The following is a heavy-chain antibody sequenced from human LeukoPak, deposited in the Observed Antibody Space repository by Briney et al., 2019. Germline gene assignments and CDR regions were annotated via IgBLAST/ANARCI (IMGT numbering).Heavy chain of an antibody. Sequence: GGSLRLSCSASGFTFSSSAMNWVRQAPGKGLEWVSAISASGASTYYADSVKGRFTISRDNSKNTLYLQMNSLRAEDTAVYYCAKDSGYDFRYFDYWGQGTLVTVSS. D-gene: IGHD5-12*01. V-gene: IGHV3-23*01. CDR3: AKDSGYDFRYFDY. J-gene: IGHJ4*02. CDR1: GFTFSSSA. CDR2: ISASGAST.